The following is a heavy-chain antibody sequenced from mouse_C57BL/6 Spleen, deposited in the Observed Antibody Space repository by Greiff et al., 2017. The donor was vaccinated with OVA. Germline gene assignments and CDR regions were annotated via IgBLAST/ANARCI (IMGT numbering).Heavy chain of an antibody. J-gene: IGHJ4*01. CDR3: ARRGDYGYAMDY. V-gene: IGHV5-9*01. D-gene: IGHD2-4*01. CDR2: ISGGGGNT. Sequence: EVQGVESGGGLVKPGGSLKLSCAASGFTFSSYTMSWVRQTPEKRLEWVATISGGGGNTYYPDSVKGRFTISRDNAKNTLYLQMSSLRSEDTAFDYCARRGDYGYAMDYWGQGTSVTGSS. CDR1: GFTFSSYT.